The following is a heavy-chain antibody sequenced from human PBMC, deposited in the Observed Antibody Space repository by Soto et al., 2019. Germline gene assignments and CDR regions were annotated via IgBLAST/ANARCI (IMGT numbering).Heavy chain of an antibody. CDR3: ARRIVTATTVKHFDS. D-gene: IGHD1-26*01. CDR1: GFTVSDYA. V-gene: IGHV3-23*01. J-gene: IGHJ4*02. CDR2: LTGSGSTT. Sequence: QPGGSLRVSCAASGFTVSDYAMSWIRQAPGKGLAWASSLTGSGSTTYYADSVKGRCARSRDNFKSTLDLQLTGLRAEDTAVYYCARRIVTATTVKHFDSWGQGALVTAAS.